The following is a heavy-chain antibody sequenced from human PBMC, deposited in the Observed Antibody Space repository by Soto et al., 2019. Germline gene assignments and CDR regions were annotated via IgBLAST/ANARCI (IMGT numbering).Heavy chain of an antibody. CDR1: GGSFSGYC. D-gene: IGHD6-13*01. J-gene: IGHJ4*02. V-gene: IGHV4-34*01. CDR2: INHSGST. CDR3: ARGLNSSSWYRRRTPSDY. Sequence: SETLSLTCAVHGGSFSGYCWSWIRQPPGKGLEWIGAINHSGSTNYNPSLKSRVTISVDTSKNQFSLKLSSVTAADTAVYYCARGLNSSSWYRRRTPSDYWGQGTLVTVSS.